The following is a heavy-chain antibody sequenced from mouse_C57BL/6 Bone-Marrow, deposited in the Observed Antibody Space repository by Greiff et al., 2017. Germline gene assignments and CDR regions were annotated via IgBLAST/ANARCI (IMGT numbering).Heavy chain of an antibody. D-gene: IGHD1-1*02. Sequence: QVQLQQSGAELMKPGASVKLSCKATGYTFTGYWMHWVKQRPGQGLEWIGNINPSNGGTNYNEKFKSKATLTVDKSSSTAYMQLSSLTSEDSAVYYCARGDYPFAYWGQGTLVTVSA. V-gene: IGHV1-53*01. J-gene: IGHJ3*01. CDR3: ARGDYPFAY. CDR2: INPSNGGT. CDR1: GYTFTGYW.